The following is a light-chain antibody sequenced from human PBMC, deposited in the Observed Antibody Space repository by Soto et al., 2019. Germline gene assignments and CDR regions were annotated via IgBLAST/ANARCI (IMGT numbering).Light chain of an antibody. J-gene: IGKJ1*01. CDR2: DAS. Sequence: DMPMTQSPAPQSASVGDRVNLTCRASQSISSWLAWYQQTPGKAPKLLIYDASSLESVVPSRVGGRRSGSAVSAFILSRHPERALPNYERHSYAAPRTFHLGTKVNIK. V-gene: IGKV1-5*01. CDR3: RHSYAAPRT. CDR1: QSISSW.